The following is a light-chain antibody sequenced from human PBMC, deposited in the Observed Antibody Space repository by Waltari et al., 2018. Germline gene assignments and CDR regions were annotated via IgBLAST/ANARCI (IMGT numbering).Light chain of an antibody. CDR1: QDITNY. CDR3: QQYDKHPIA. Sequence: DVQMTQSPSSLSVSVGDRVTITCQASQDITNYLNWYQQKPGKAPKLLIYDSSNLETGVPSRFSGTGSGTHFTFIISGLQSEDVATYYCQQYDKHPIAFGQGTRLDIK. J-gene: IGKJ5*01. CDR2: DSS. V-gene: IGKV1-33*01.